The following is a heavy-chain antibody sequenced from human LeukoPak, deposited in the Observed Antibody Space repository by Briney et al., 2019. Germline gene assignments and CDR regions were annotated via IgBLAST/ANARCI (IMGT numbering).Heavy chain of an antibody. CDR2: IYYSGST. CDR1: GGSISSYY. CDR3: ARYGGSSSGLDY. V-gene: IGHV4-59*01. Sequence: SEALSLTCTVSGGSISSYYWSWIRQPPGKGLGWIGYIYYSGSTNYNPSLKSRVTISVDTSKNQFSLKLSSVTAADTAVYYCARYGGSSSGLDYWGQGTLVTVSS. D-gene: IGHD6-6*01. J-gene: IGHJ4*02.